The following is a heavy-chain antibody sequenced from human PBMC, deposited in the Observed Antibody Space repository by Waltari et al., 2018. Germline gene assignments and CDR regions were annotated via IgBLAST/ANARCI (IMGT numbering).Heavy chain of an antibody. CDR3: ARDHTYRIDY. CDR1: GFPPTSYW. Sequence: EVQLVESGGGLVQPGGSLRITCAASGFPPTSYWIHWVRQAPGKGPVWVSRIKGDGSSPTYVDSVKGRFTISTDSAQNTMYLQMNSLRVDDTAVYYCARDHTYRIDYWGQGTPVTVSS. J-gene: IGHJ4*02. V-gene: IGHV3-74*01. CDR2: IKGDGSSP.